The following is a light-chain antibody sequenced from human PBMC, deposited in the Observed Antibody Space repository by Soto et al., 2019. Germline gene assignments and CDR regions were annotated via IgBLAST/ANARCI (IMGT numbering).Light chain of an antibody. Sequence: QSVLTQPASVSGSPGQSITISCTGTSSDIGGYNYVSWYQQHPGKAPKLIIYEVNNRPSGVSNRFSASKSGSTASLIISGLQTDDEADYYCSSYTTTTTPVFGGGTKLTVL. CDR2: EVN. CDR1: SSDIGGYNY. V-gene: IGLV2-14*01. J-gene: IGLJ3*02. CDR3: SSYTTTTTPV.